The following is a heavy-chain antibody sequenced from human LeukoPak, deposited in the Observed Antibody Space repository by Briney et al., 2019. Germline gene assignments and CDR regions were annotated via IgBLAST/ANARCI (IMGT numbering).Heavy chain of an antibody. CDR3: ARSITMIVVVIPDY. D-gene: IGHD3-22*01. CDR1: GYTFTGYY. CDR2: ISAYSGNT. Sequence: ASVKVSCKASGYTFTGYYMHWVRQAPGQGLEWMGWISAYSGNTNYAQKLQGRVTMTTDTSTSTAYMELRSLRSDDTAVYYCARSITMIVVVIPDYWGQGTLVTVSS. J-gene: IGHJ4*02. V-gene: IGHV1-18*04.